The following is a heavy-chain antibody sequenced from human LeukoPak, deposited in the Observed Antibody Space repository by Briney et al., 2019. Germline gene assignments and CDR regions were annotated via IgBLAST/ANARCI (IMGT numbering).Heavy chain of an antibody. J-gene: IGHJ3*02. CDR1: GGSISSGGYY. Sequence: SQTLSLTCTVSGGSISSGGYYWSWIRQPPGKGLEWIGYIYYSGSTNYNPSLKSRVTISVDTSKNQFSLRLSSVTAADTAVYYCARDGVGSSWLIDAFDIWGQGTMVTVSS. CDR2: IYYSGST. V-gene: IGHV4-61*08. D-gene: IGHD6-13*01. CDR3: ARDGVGSSWLIDAFDI.